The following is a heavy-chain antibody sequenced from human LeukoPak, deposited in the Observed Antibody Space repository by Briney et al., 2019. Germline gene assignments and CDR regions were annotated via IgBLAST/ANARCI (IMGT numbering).Heavy chain of an antibody. V-gene: IGHV3-74*03. CDR1: GLTFSEYW. CDR2: ISKDGGST. D-gene: IGHD1-14*01. Sequence: QPGGSLRLSCAVSGLTFSEYWMHWVRQDAGKGLVWVAGISKDGGSTEYADFVKGRCTISRGNAKNTLYLQMNSLTVDDTAVYYCTSGIGTYDYWGLGAQVTVSS. CDR3: TSGIGTYDY. J-gene: IGHJ4*02.